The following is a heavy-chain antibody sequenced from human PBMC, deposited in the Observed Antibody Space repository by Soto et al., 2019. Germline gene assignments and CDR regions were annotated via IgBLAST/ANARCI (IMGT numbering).Heavy chain of an antibody. Sequence: VQLVQSGAEGKKPGASVRLSCKASGYTFHTYGISWVRQAPGQGLEWMGWISTFNGETRYAQKFQARVTVTTDTSTTTGYMELRSLRSDDTAVYYCARDVGYCSSSTCLIDYWGQGTLVTVSS. CDR1: GYTFHTYG. CDR3: ARDVGYCSSSTCLIDY. V-gene: IGHV1-18*01. J-gene: IGHJ4*02. CDR2: ISTFNGET. D-gene: IGHD2-2*01.